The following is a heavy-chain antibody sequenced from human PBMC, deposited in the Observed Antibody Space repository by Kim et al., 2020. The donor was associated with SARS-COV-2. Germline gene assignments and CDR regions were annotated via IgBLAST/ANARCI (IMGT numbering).Heavy chain of an antibody. Sequence: GGSLRLSCAASGFTFGDYAMHWVRQAPGKGLEWVSGISWNSGSIGYADSVKGRFTISRDNAKNSLYLQMNSLRAEDTALYYCAKDMGGITNRPFDYWGQGTLVTVSS. CDR3: AKDMGGITNRPFDY. CDR2: ISWNSGSI. V-gene: IGHV3-9*01. J-gene: IGHJ4*02. D-gene: IGHD2-15*01. CDR1: GFTFGDYA.